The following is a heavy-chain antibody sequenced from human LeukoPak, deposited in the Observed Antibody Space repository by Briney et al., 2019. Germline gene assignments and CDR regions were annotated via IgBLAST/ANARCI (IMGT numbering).Heavy chain of an antibody. J-gene: IGHJ6*03. CDR2: INPNSGGT. D-gene: IGHD6-13*01. Sequence: ASVKVSCKASGYTFTGYYMHWVRQAPGQGLEWMGWINPNSGGTNYAQKFQGRVTRTRDTSISTAYMELSRLRSADTAVYYCARDATSGSSSWYHYYYYMDVWGKGTTVTVSS. CDR3: ARDATSGSSSWYHYYYYMDV. CDR1: GYTFTGYY. V-gene: IGHV1-2*02.